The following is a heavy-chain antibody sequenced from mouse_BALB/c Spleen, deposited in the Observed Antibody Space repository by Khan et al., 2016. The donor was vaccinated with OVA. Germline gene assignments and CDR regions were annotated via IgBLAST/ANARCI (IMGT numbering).Heavy chain of an antibody. CDR1: GYSITSEYA. J-gene: IGHJ3*01. CDR3: ARKDYDDYGTFPY. V-gene: IGHV3-2*02. CDR2: INYSGNT. Sequence: EVQLQESGPGLVKPSQSLSLTCTVTGYSITSEYAWNWIRQFPGNKLEWMGYINYSGNTRFNPSLKSRTSITRDTSKNQFFMQLNSVTTEDTATYYCARKDYDDYGTFPYWGQGTLVTVSA. D-gene: IGHD2-4*01.